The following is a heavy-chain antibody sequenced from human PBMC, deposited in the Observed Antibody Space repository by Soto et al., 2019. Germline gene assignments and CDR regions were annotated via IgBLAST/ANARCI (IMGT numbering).Heavy chain of an antibody. CDR2: INQDGSGE. D-gene: IGHD3-22*01. J-gene: IGHJ2*01. V-gene: IGHV3-7*03. CDR1: GLTFSTSW. Sequence: GGSLRLSCAGSGLTFSTSWLSWVRQAPGKGLEWLAKINQDGSGEYYADSVKGRFTISRDNSKNTLYLQMNSLRAEDTAVYYCAKTYYYDSSGYYYSMSYWYFDLWGRGTLVTVSS. CDR3: AKTYYYDSSGYYYSMSYWYFDL.